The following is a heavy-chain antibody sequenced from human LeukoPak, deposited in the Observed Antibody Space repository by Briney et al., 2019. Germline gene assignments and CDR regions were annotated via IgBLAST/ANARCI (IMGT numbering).Heavy chain of an antibody. V-gene: IGHV3-23*01. J-gene: IGHJ4*02. CDR3: AKHVASHLFYSDSRGYWGLDY. CDR2: IRSSGDST. CDR1: GFTFSNYG. Sequence: PGGTLRLSCAASGFTFSNYGMSWVRQAPGKGLEWVSSIRSSGDSTYYADSVKGRFTISRDNSKNTLYLQVNSLRAEDTAVYYCAKHVASHLFYSDSRGYWGLDYWGQGTLVTVSS. D-gene: IGHD3-22*01.